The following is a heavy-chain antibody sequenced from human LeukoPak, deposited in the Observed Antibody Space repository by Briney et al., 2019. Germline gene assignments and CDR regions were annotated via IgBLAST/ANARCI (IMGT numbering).Heavy chain of an antibody. Sequence: ASETLSLTCAVYGGSFSGYYWSWIRQPPVKGLEWIGEINHSGSTNYNPSLKSRVTISVDTSKNQFSLKLSSVTAADTAVYYCARGKTYYYDSSGYYTSYYFDYWGQGTLVTVSS. V-gene: IGHV4-34*01. CDR3: ARGKTYYYDSSGYYTSYYFDY. CDR2: INHSGST. J-gene: IGHJ4*02. D-gene: IGHD3-22*01. CDR1: GGSFSGYY.